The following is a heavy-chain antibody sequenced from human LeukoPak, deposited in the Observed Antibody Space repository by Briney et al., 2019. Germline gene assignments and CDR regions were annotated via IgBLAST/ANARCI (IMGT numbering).Heavy chain of an antibody. CDR3: ANQKDSSSFVDY. D-gene: IGHD6-6*01. CDR1: GGSISSGGYY. V-gene: IGHV4-30-4*08. CDR2: IYYNGST. J-gene: IGHJ4*02. Sequence: SQTLSLTCTVSGGSISSGGYYWSWIRQYPGKGLEWIGYIYYNGSTYYNPSLKSRLTISVDTSKNQFSLKLSSVTAADTAVYYCANQKDSSSFVDYWGQGTLVTVSS.